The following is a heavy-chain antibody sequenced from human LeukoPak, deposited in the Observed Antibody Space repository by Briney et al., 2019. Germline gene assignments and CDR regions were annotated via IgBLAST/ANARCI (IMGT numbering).Heavy chain of an antibody. CDR2: ISYSGSA. Sequence: TSETLSLTCTVSGGSFRSRNYLWSWIRQTPGEGLEWIGYISYSGSAYYNPSLKSRVTISIDTSISQFSLRLRSVTAADTAVYYCAREVNIQADSDAFDIWGPGTTVTVSS. CDR1: GGSFRSRNYL. CDR3: AREVNIQADSDAFDI. D-gene: IGHD1/OR15-1a*01. V-gene: IGHV4-30-4*08. J-gene: IGHJ3*02.